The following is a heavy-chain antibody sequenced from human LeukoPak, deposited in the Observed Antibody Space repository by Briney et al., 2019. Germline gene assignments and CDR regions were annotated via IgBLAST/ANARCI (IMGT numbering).Heavy chain of an antibody. D-gene: IGHD3-3*01. CDR1: GFTFSSYA. CDR2: ISYDGSNK. V-gene: IGHV3-30*04. CDR3: ARAYYDFWSGYRDLKDYYYYYMDV. Sequence: PGGSLRLSCAASGFTFSSYAMHWVRQAPGKGLEWVAVISYDGSNKYYADSVKGRFTISRDNSKNTLYLQMNSLRAEDTAVYYCARAYYDFWSGYRDLKDYYYYYMDVWGKGTTVTVSS. J-gene: IGHJ6*03.